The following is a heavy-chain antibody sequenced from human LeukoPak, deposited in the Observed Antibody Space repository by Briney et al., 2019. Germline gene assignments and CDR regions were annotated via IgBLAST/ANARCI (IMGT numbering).Heavy chain of an antibody. CDR3: ARVQYYYGSSGQGAYDY. J-gene: IGHJ4*02. V-gene: IGHV3-48*01. CDR2: ISSSSSTI. Sequence: GGSLRLSCAASGFTFSSYNMNWVRQAPGKGLEWVSYISSSSSTIYHGDSVKGRFTISRDNAKNSLYLQMNSLRAEDTAVYYCARVQYYYGSSGQGAYDYWGQGTLVTVSS. CDR1: GFTFSSYN. D-gene: IGHD3-22*01.